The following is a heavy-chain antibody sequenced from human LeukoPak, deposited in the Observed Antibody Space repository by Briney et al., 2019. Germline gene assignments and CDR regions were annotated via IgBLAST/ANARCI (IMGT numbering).Heavy chain of an antibody. Sequence: GRSLRLSCAASGFTFSSYAMHWVRQAPGKGLEWVAVISYDGSNKYYADSVKGRFTISRDNCKNTLYLQMNSLRAEDTAVYYCARENLRYFDWLRERDAFDIWGQGTMVTVSS. V-gene: IGHV3-30-3*01. CDR2: ISYDGSNK. J-gene: IGHJ3*02. CDR3: ARENLRYFDWLRERDAFDI. D-gene: IGHD3-9*01. CDR1: GFTFSSYA.